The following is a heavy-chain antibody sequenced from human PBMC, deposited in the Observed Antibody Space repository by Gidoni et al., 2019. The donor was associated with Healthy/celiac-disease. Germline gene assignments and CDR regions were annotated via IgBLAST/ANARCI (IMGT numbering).Heavy chain of an antibody. J-gene: IGHJ5*02. CDR1: GGSISSGSYY. V-gene: IGHV4-61*02. D-gene: IGHD1-26*01. CDR3: ARESGSYRMSWVDP. Sequence: QVQLQESGPGLVKPSQTLSLTFTVSGGSISSGSYYWSWIRQPAGKGLEWIGRIYTSGSTNYNPSLKSRVTISVYTSKNHFSLKLSSGTAADTAVYYCARESGSYRMSWVDPWGQGTLVTVSS. CDR2: IYTSGST.